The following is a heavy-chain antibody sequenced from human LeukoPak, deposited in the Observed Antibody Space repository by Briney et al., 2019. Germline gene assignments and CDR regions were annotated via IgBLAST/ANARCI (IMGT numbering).Heavy chain of an antibody. CDR3: ARDIVVVVAAQRYYYGMDV. Sequence: SETLSLTCTVSGGSISSYYWSWIRQPPGKGLEWIGYIYYSGSTNYNPSLKSRVTISVDTSKNQFSLKLSSVTAADTAVYYCARDIVVVVAAQRYYYGMDVSGQGTTVTVSS. D-gene: IGHD2-15*01. CDR1: GGSISSYY. V-gene: IGHV4-59*12. CDR2: IYYSGST. J-gene: IGHJ6*02.